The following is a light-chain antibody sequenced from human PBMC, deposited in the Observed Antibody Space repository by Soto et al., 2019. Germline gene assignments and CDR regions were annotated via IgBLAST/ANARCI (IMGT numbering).Light chain of an antibody. CDR3: QHYNDYSWT. CDR2: GTS. Sequence: DIHMTQSPSTLSASVGDRVTITCRASQSISIWLAWYQQKPGRAPNLLIYGTSSLESGVPSRFSGSGSGTEFTLTISSLQPDDFATSYGQHYNDYSWTFGQGTKVEIK. J-gene: IGKJ1*01. V-gene: IGKV1-5*03. CDR1: QSISIW.